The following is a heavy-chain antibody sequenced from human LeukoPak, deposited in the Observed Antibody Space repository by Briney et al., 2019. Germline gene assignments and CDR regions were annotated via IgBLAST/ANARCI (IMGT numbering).Heavy chain of an antibody. V-gene: IGHV3-11*05. CDR1: GFTFSDYY. D-gene: IGHD6-13*01. Sequence: PGGSLRLSCAASGFTFSDYYMSWIRQAPGKGLEWVSYISSSSSYTNYADSVKGRFTISRDNAKNSLYLQTNSLRAEDTAVYYCARGFKQQLIPKPYDYWGQGTLVTVSS. J-gene: IGHJ4*02. CDR2: ISSSSSYT. CDR3: ARGFKQQLIPKPYDY.